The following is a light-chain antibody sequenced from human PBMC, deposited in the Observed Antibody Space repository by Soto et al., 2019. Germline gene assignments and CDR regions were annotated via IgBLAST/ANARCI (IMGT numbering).Light chain of an antibody. V-gene: IGKV1-39*01. Sequence: DIQITQSPSTLSGSVGDRVTITCRASETISSWLAWYQQKPGKAPKLLIFAASSLQSGVPSRFSGSGSGTDFTLTISSLQPEDFATYYCQLSYSTLTFGQGTRLEIK. CDR1: ETISSW. J-gene: IGKJ5*01. CDR3: QLSYSTLT. CDR2: AAS.